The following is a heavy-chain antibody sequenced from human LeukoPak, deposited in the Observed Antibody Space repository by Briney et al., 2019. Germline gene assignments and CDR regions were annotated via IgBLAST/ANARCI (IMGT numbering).Heavy chain of an antibody. J-gene: IGHJ4*02. V-gene: IGHV3-53*01. Sequence: GGSLRLSCAASGFTFISYSMNWVRQAPGKGLEWVSIIYSGGSTYYADSVKGRFTMSRDNSKNTLYLQMNSLRGEDTAVYYCARALGRAYSYGYDYWGQGTLVTVSS. CDR1: GFTFISYS. CDR2: IYSGGST. D-gene: IGHD5-18*01. CDR3: ARALGRAYSYGYDY.